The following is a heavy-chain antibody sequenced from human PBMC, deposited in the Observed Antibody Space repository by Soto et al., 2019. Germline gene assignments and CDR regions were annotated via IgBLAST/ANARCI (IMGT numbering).Heavy chain of an antibody. CDR2: MNPNSGNT. CDR1: GYTFTSYD. Sequence: ASVKVSCKASGYTFTSYDINWVRQATGQGLEWMGWMNPNSGNTGYAQKFQGRVTMTRNTSISTAYMELSSLRSEDTAVYYCARGWSSGWYYYYGMDVWGQGTTVTVS. CDR3: ARGWSSGWYYYYGMDV. D-gene: IGHD6-19*01. V-gene: IGHV1-8*01. J-gene: IGHJ6*02.